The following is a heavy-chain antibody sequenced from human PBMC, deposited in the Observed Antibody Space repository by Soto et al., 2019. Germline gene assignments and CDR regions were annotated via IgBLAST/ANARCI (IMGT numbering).Heavy chain of an antibody. J-gene: IGHJ3*01. Sequence: PGGSLRLSCAASGFTFSSYSVNWVRQAPGKGLEWVSCIISSICTIYYADSVKGRFTISRDNAKNSLYLEMNSLRDEDTAVYYCARPFFSNGWYIGLFWGQGTVVTVS. CDR1: GFTFSSYS. CDR2: IISSICTI. CDR3: ARPFFSNGWYIGLF. V-gene: IGHV3-48*02. D-gene: IGHD6-19*01.